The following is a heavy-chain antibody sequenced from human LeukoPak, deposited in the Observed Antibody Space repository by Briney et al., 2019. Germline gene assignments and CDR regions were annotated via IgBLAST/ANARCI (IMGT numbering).Heavy chain of an antibody. CDR1: GFTFSGYW. V-gene: IGHV3-74*01. CDR3: ARPIYDTRNSMDV. D-gene: IGHD2/OR15-2a*01. J-gene: IGHJ6*02. Sequence: GGSLRLSCAASGFTFSGYWMHWVRQAPGKGLMWVSRINSDGSSTNYADSVKGRFTISRDNAKNTLYLQMNSLRGEDTAVHYCARPIYDTRNSMDVWGQGTTVTVSS. CDR2: INSDGSST.